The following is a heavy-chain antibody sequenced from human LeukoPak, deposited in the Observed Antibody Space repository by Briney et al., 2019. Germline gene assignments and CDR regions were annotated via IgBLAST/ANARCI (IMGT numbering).Heavy chain of an antibody. CDR2: IYPGDSDT. J-gene: IGHJ4*02. CDR1: GYRFTSDW. CDR3: ARLSGRVVCSAGSCYIDS. D-gene: IGHD2-15*01. V-gene: IGHV5-51*01. Sequence: GESLKISCKGSGYRFTSDWIGWVRQMPGKGLEWMGIIYPGDSDTRYSPSFQGQVTISADKSVNTAYLQWSSLKASDTAMYYCARLSGRVVCSAGSCYIDSWGQGTLVTVSS.